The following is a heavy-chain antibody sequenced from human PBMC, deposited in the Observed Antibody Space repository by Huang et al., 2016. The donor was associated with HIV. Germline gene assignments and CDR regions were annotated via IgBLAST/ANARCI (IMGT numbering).Heavy chain of an antibody. CDR1: GFTFRTCT. CDR2: ISDKGGKK. Sequence: QVKCVESGGGVVQPGISLRFSCAADGFTFRTCTFHRVRQAPGKGLGWVAGISDKGGKKVYAYSVKGRFTISRDNSKNTVYLEVSSPRPEDSAVYYCTREFTTSVQFFDLWGQGTLVTVSS. D-gene: IGHD4-4*01. V-gene: IGHV3-30*04. CDR3: TREFTTSVQFFDL. J-gene: IGHJ4*02.